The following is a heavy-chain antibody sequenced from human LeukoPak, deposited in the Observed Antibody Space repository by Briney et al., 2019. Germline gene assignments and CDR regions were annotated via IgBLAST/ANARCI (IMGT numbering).Heavy chain of an antibody. V-gene: IGHV1-69*05. CDR3: ARSPGIAAAELD. CDR1: GGTFSSYA. J-gene: IGHJ4*02. CDR2: IIPIFGTA. D-gene: IGHD6-13*01. Sequence: GASVKVSCKASGGTFSSYAISWVRQAPGQGLEWMGRIIPIFGTANYAQKFQGRVTSTTDESTSTAYMELSSLRSEDTAVYYCARSPGIAAAELDWGQGTLVTVST.